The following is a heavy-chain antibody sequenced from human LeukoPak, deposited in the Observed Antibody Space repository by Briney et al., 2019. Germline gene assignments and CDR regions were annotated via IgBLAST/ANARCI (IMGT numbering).Heavy chain of an antibody. CDR2: ISGSGDST. V-gene: IGHV3-23*01. CDR1: GFTFSSYG. J-gene: IGHJ4*02. D-gene: IGHD2-2*01. Sequence: GRSLRLSCAASGFTFSSYGMHWVRQAPGKGLEWVSVISGSGDSTYYADSLKGRFTISRDNSKNTVFLQMNSQRAEDTAIYYCAKQEEYQLLRAYYYDCWGQGTLVTVSS. CDR3: AKQEEYQLLRAYYYDC.